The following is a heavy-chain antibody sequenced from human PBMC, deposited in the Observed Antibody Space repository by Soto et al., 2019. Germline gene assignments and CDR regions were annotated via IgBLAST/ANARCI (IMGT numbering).Heavy chain of an antibody. CDR2: ISAYNGNT. D-gene: IGHD3-10*01. CDR1: GYTFTSYS. Sequence: GDSVKVSCKASGYTFTSYSISWVRQAPGQGLEWMGWISAYNGNTNYAQKPQGRVTMTTDTSTSTAYMELRSLRSDDTAVYFCARVGRQHYYAGSPVYRGPAPLVSVFS. CDR3: ARVGRQHYYAGSPVY. V-gene: IGHV1-18*04. J-gene: IGHJ4*02.